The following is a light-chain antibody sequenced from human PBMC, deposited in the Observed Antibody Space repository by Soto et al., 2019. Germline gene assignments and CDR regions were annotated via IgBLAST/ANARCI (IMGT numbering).Light chain of an antibody. CDR2: DVN. CDR1: SSDVGGYPF. CDR3: SSRAGSDDPIV. V-gene: IGLV2-8*01. Sequence: QSVLTQPPSASGSPGQSVTISCTGTSSDVGGYPFVSWYQQHPGKAPKVLIYDVNKRPSGVPDRFSGSKSGNTASLTVSGLQAEDEADYYCSSRAGSDDPIVFGTGTKLTVL. J-gene: IGLJ1*01.